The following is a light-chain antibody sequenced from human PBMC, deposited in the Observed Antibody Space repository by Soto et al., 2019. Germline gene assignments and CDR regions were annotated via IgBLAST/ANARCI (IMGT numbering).Light chain of an antibody. Sequence: DIQITQSPSSFSSSVPDRVTITCRSSQGVSNHLNWYQQKPGEAPKLLIYKASTLKSGVPSRFSGSGSGTEFTLTISSLQPDDFATYYCQHYNSYSEAFGQGTKVDIK. CDR3: QHYNSYSEA. CDR2: KAS. CDR1: QGVSNH. J-gene: IGKJ1*01. V-gene: IGKV1-5*03.